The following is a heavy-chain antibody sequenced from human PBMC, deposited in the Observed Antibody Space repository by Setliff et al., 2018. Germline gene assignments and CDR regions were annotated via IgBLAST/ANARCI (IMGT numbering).Heavy chain of an antibody. CDR1: GFTFSSYA. J-gene: IGHJ4*02. D-gene: IGHD2-15*01. CDR2: ISGRGGST. V-gene: IGHV3-23*01. CDR3: ARVQIYRGGSWYDYFDS. Sequence: GGSLRLSCAASGFTFSSYAMSWVRQAPGKGLEWVSAISGRGGSTYYADSGKGRFTISRNNSKNTLYLQMKSLRAEDKAVYYCARVQIYRGGSWYDYFDSWGQGTLVTVPQ.